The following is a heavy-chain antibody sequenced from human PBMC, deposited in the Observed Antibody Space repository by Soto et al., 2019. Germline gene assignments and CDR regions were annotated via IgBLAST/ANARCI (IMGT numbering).Heavy chain of an antibody. CDR3: ATQRGYSFGPFDY. V-gene: IGHV5-51*01. J-gene: IGHJ4*02. D-gene: IGHD5-18*01. CDR2: IYPDDSDT. Sequence: GESLKISCKTSGYSCTSFWIGWVRQMPGKGLEWMGIIYPDDSDTTYSPSFQGQVTISADKSVNTAYLQWSSLKASDTAMYYCATQRGYSFGPFDYWGQGTLVTVSS. CDR1: GYSCTSFW.